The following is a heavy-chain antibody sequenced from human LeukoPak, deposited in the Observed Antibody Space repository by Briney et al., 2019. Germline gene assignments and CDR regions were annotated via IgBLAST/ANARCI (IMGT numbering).Heavy chain of an antibody. V-gene: IGHV4-59*04. D-gene: IGHD1-26*01. CDR2: IYYSGST. CDR1: GGSINSYY. Sequence: SETLSLTCTVSGGSINSYYWSRIRQPPGKGLEWIGYIYYSGSTYYNPSLKSRVTISVDTSKNQFSLKLSSVTAADTAVYYCARLNSGSPDAFDIWGQGTMVTVSS. CDR3: ARLNSGSPDAFDI. J-gene: IGHJ3*02.